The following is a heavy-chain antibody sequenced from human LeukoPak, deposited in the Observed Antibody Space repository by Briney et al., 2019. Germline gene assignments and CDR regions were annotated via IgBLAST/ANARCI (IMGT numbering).Heavy chain of an antibody. CDR1: GYTFTGYY. V-gene: IGHV1-2*02. J-gene: IGHJ4*02. CDR3: ARRVKVRVASPYFDY. Sequence: ASVKVSCKASGYTFTGYYMHWVRQAPGQGLEWMGWINPNSGGTNYAQKFQGRVTMTRDTSISTAYMELSRLRSDDTAVYYCARRVKVRVASPYFDYWGQGTLVTVSS. CDR2: INPNSGGT. D-gene: IGHD3-10*01.